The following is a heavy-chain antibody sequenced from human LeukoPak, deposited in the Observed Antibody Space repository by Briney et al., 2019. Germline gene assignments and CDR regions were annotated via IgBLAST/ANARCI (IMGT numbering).Heavy chain of an antibody. D-gene: IGHD1-26*01. V-gene: IGHV1-58*02. Sequence: TSVKVSCKASGFTFTSSAMQWVRQARGQRLEWIGWIVVGSGNTNYAQKFQERVTITRDMSTSTAYMELSSLRSEDTALYYCARPYSGSHGDAFDIWGQGTMVTVSS. CDR2: IVVGSGNT. J-gene: IGHJ3*02. CDR1: GFTFTSSA. CDR3: ARPYSGSHGDAFDI.